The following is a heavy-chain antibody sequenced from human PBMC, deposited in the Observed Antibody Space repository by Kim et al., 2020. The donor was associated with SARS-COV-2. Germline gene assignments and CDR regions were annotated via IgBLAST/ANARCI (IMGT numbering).Heavy chain of an antibody. CDR1: GFTFTRSA. J-gene: IGHJ4*02. CDR2: IVVGSGNT. CDR3: AADGGAYSGYQFDF. D-gene: IGHD5-12*01. Sequence: SVKVSCKASGFTFTRSAVQWVRQARGQRLEWTGWIVVGSGNTNYPQKFQERVTITRDMSTSTAYMELSSLRSEDTAIYYCAADGGAYSGYQFDFWGQGTLVTVSS. V-gene: IGHV1-58*01.